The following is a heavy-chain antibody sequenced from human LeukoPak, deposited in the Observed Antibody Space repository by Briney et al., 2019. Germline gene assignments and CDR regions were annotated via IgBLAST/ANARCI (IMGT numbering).Heavy chain of an antibody. CDR1: GFTFSSYG. CDR2: IRYGGSNK. Sequence: PGGSLRLSCAASGFTFSSYGMHWVRQAPGKGLEWVAFIRYGGSNKYYADSVKGRFTISRDNSKNTLYLQMNSLRAEDTAVYYCAKGDPDTAMVMGYWGQGTLVTVSS. D-gene: IGHD5-18*01. V-gene: IGHV3-30*02. J-gene: IGHJ4*02. CDR3: AKGDPDTAMVMGY.